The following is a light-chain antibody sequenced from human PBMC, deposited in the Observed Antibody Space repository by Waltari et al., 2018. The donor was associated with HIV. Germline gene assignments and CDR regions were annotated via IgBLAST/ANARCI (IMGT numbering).Light chain of an antibody. Sequence: QSVLTQPPSVSGAPGQRVTISCTGSTSNVGAGHDVPWYQHLLGTAPKLLINGSNSRPSGVPDRFSGSKSGTSASLAITGLQAEDEADYYCQSYDSTLSAVIFGGGTKLTVL. J-gene: IGLJ2*01. CDR3: QSYDSTLSAVI. V-gene: IGLV1-40*01. CDR2: GSN. CDR1: TSNVGAGHD.